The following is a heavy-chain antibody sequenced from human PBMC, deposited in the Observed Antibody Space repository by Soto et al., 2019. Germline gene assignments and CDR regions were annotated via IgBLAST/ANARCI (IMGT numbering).Heavy chain of an antibody. J-gene: IGHJ4*02. D-gene: IGHD5-12*01. CDR2: ITGIGSGGDT. Sequence: GASLRLDCAASGLTFRSYAMRWVRQAPGKGLEWVSTITGIGSGGDTFYADSVKGRFTVSRDNAKNTLYLQMNSLRAEDTAVYYCAKLDGYIHYFDHWGQGTLVTVSS. CDR1: GLTFRSYA. V-gene: IGHV3-23*01. CDR3: AKLDGYIHYFDH.